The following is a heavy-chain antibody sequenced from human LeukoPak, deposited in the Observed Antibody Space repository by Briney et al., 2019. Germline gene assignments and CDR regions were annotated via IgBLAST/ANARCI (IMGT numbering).Heavy chain of an antibody. Sequence: PSETLSLTCAVYGGSFSGYYWSWIRQTPGKGLEWIGYIYYSGSTNYNPSLKSRVTISVDTSKNQFSLKLSSVTAADTAVYYCACPQNLDGEGYWGQGTLVTVSS. CDR1: GGSFSGYY. D-gene: IGHD3-3*01. CDR2: IYYSGST. CDR3: ACPQNLDGEGY. V-gene: IGHV4-59*12. J-gene: IGHJ4*02.